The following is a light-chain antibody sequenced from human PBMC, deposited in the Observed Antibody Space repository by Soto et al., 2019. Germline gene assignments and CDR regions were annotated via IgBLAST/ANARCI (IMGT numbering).Light chain of an antibody. CDR2: DAS. CDR1: QSISSN. Sequence: EIVMTQSPAILSVSPGEGATLSCRASQSISSNLAWYEQKPGQAPRLLIYDASNRATGIPARFSGSGSGTDFTLTISSLEPEDFAVYYCQQRSNWGLTFGGGTKVDIK. V-gene: IGKV3-11*01. CDR3: QQRSNWGLT. J-gene: IGKJ4*01.